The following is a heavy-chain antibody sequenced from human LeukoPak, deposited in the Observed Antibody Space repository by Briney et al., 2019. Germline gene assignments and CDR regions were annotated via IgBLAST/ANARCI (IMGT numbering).Heavy chain of an antibody. J-gene: IGHJ5*02. CDR1: GGPISSYY. D-gene: IGHD3-22*01. CDR2: IYTSRST. Sequence: PSETLSLTCTVSGGPISSYYWSWIRQPAGKGLEWIGRIYTSRSTNYNPSLKSRVTMSVDTSKNQFSLKLSSVTAADTAVYYCARGSTYYYDSSGYLNWFDPWGQGTLVTVSS. CDR3: ARGSTYYYDSSGYLNWFDP. V-gene: IGHV4-4*07.